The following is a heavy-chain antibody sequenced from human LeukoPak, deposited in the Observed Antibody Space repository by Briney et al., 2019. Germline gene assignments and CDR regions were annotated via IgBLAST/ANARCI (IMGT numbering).Heavy chain of an antibody. J-gene: IGHJ4*02. D-gene: IGHD1-26*01. CDR2: ISAGNGNT. V-gene: IGHV1-3*01. Sequence: ASVKVSCKASGSTFTSYAIHWVRQSPGQRLEWMGWISAGNGNTKYSTNFQGRVTFISNTSATTAFMELSSLRSEDAAVYYCARDSGSGNNDYWGQGTLVTVSS. CDR1: GSTFTSYA. CDR3: ARDSGSGNNDY.